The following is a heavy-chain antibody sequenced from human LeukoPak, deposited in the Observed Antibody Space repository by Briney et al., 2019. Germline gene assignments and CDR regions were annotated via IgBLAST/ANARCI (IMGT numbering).Heavy chain of an antibody. CDR1: GFTFSSYV. J-gene: IGHJ6*01. Sequence: GRSLRLSCVASGFTFSSYVMHWVRQAPGKGLEWVALISYDGSNENYADSVKGRFTISRDNSKNTLYLQMNSLRAEDTAVYYCARVFRITKTTGMDVWGQGTTVTVSS. CDR3: ARVFRITKTTGMDV. CDR2: ISYDGSNE. D-gene: IGHD3-10*01. V-gene: IGHV3-30-3*01.